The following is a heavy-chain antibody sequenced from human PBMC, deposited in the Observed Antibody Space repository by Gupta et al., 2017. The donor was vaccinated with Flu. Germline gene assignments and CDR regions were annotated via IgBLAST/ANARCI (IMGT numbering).Heavy chain of an antibody. Sequence: QLRLQESGPGLVESSETLSLTCSVPGASLTVTGYWAWVRLTPGKGLEWIGSVSHRGSAYYNPSLESRVTMSVDKSKNQFYLKVKSVTAADTSTYYCASLLGADYMNVWGNGTTV. CDR2: VSHRGSA. J-gene: IGHJ6*03. CDR1: GASLTVTGY. D-gene: IGHD3-16*01. V-gene: IGHV4-39*01. CDR3: ASLLGADYMNV.